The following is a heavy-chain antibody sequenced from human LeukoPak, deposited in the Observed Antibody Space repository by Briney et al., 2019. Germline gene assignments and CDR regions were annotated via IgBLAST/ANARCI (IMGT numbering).Heavy chain of an antibody. J-gene: IGHJ4*02. D-gene: IGHD4-23*01. CDR3: AKKGYGGNSGGAYFDY. CDR2: ITWDGGAT. Sequence: GGSLRLSCAASGFTFDVYTMHWVRQAPGKGLEWVSLITWDGGATYYADSLKGRFTISRDNTENSLYLQMNSLRTEDTALYYCAKKGYGGNSGGAYFDYWGQGTLVTVSS. V-gene: IGHV3-43*01. CDR1: GFTFDVYT.